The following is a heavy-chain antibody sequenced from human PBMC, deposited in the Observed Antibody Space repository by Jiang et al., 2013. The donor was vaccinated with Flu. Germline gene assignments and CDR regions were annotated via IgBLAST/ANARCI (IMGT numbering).Heavy chain of an antibody. CDR1: GASISSYC. CDR2: ICYSATT. V-gene: IGHV4-59*01. Sequence: GSGLVKPSETLSLTCTVSGASISSYCWSWIRRPPGKGLEWIGYICYSATTNYNPSLKSRVTISVDTSKKQFSLKLSSVTAADTAVYYCARDQGTISGHFDYWGQGTLVTVSS. D-gene: IGHD1/OR15-1a*01. J-gene: IGHJ4*02. CDR3: ARDQGTISGHFDY.